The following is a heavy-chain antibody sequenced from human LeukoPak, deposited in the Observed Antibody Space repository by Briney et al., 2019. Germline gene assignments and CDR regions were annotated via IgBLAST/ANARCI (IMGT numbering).Heavy chain of an antibody. V-gene: IGHV3-30*18. Sequence: PGRSLRLSCAASGFTFSSYGMHWVRQAPGKGLEWVAVISYDGSNTNYADSVKGRFTISRDNSKNTLYLQMNSLRPEDTAVYYCAKFLYGSGSYFDRDFDYWGQGTLVTVSS. CDR2: ISYDGSNT. CDR1: GFTFSSYG. D-gene: IGHD3-10*01. J-gene: IGHJ4*02. CDR3: AKFLYGSGSYFDRDFDY.